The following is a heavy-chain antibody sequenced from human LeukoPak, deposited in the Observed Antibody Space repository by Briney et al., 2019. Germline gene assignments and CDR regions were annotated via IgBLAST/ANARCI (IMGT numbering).Heavy chain of an antibody. Sequence: SETLSLTCAVYGGSFSGYYWSWIRQPPGKGLEWIGEINHSGSTNYNPSLKSQVTISVDTSKNQFSLKLSSVTAADTAVYYCARDSGSYLIDYWGQGTLVTVSS. CDR2: INHSGST. V-gene: IGHV4-34*01. CDR1: GGSFSGYY. J-gene: IGHJ4*02. D-gene: IGHD1-26*01. CDR3: ARDSGSYLIDY.